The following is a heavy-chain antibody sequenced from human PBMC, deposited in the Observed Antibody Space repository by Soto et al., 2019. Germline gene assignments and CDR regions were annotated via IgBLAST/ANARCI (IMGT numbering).Heavy chain of an antibody. J-gene: IGHJ4*02. Sequence: GASVKVSCKASGYTFTSYAMHWVRKAPGQSLEWMGWINAGNGNAKYSQRFQGRVTITRDTSASTAYMDLSSLRSEDTAVYYCARGMAVPVDPDYWGQGTLVTAPQ. CDR1: GYTFTSYA. V-gene: IGHV1-3*01. CDR3: ARGMAVPVDPDY. CDR2: INAGNGNA. D-gene: IGHD6-19*01.